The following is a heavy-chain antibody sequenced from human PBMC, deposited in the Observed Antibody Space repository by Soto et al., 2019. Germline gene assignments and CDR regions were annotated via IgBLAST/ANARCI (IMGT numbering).Heavy chain of an antibody. CDR3: ARIGYSSSSFDY. CDR2: IKQDGSQI. CDR1: GFTFSNYW. D-gene: IGHD6-6*01. V-gene: IGHV3-7*01. J-gene: IGHJ4*02. Sequence: VQLVESGGGLVQPGGSLRVSCAASGFTFSNYWMSWIRQAPGKGLEWVANIKQDGSQIYYVDSVKGRFTISRDNAKNSVYVQMNSLRAEDTAVYYCARIGYSSSSFDYWGQGTLVTVSS.